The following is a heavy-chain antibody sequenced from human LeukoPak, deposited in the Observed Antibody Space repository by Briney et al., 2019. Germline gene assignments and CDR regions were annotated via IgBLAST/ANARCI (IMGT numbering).Heavy chain of an antibody. D-gene: IGHD3-10*01. Sequence: ASVWVSCKASGYTFTSYDINWVRQAPGEGLEWRGWMNPNSGNTGYAQKFQGRVTITRKTSISTAYMELSSLRSEDTAVYYCARALVREGYYYYMDVWGKGTTVTVSS. V-gene: IGHV1-8*03. CDR3: ARALVREGYYYYMDV. CDR2: MNPNSGNT. CDR1: GYTFTSYD. J-gene: IGHJ6*03.